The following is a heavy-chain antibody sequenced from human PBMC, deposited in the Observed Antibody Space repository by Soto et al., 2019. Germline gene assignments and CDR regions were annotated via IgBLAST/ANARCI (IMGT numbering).Heavy chain of an antibody. Sequence: ASVKVSCKASGYTFTSYCISWVQQAPGQGLEWMGWISAYNGNTNYAQKLQGRVTMTTDTSTSTAYMELRSLRSDDTAVYYCARDKSPYYYYGMDVWGQGTTVTVSS. J-gene: IGHJ6*02. CDR3: ARDKSPYYYYGMDV. CDR2: ISAYNGNT. V-gene: IGHV1-18*01. CDR1: GYTFTSYC.